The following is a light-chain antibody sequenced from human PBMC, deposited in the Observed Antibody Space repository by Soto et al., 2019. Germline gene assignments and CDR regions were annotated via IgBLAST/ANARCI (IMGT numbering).Light chain of an antibody. J-gene: IGKJ2*01. CDR3: QQYGSSPYT. CDR2: GAS. Sequence: EIVLTQSPGTLSLSPGERATLSCRASQSVSSSYLAWYQQKPGQAPRLLIYGASSIATGIPDRFSGSGSGTDFTLTISRLEPEDFAVYYCQQYGSSPYTFGQGTKLEIK. CDR1: QSVSSSY. V-gene: IGKV3-20*01.